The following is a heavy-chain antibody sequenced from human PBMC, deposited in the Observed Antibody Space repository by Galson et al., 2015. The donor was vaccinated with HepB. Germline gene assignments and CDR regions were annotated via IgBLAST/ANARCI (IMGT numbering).Heavy chain of an antibody. Sequence: TLSLTCTVSGGSISSGDYYWSWIRQPPGKGLEWIGYIYYSGSTYYNPSLKSRVTISVDTSKNQFSLKLSSVTAADTAVYYCARDTLVPAATGLDYWGQGTLVTVSS. D-gene: IGHD2-2*01. V-gene: IGHV4-30-4*01. CDR3: ARDTLVPAATGLDY. J-gene: IGHJ4*02. CDR1: GGSISSGDYY. CDR2: IYYSGST.